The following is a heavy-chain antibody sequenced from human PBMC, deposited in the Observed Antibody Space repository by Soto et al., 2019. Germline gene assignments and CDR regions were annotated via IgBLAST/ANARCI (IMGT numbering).Heavy chain of an antibody. V-gene: IGHV6-1*01. CDR2: TYYRSKWYN. CDR3: AREGGGTAGRAVATHYYYYYGMDV. Sequence: SQTLSLTCAISGDSVSSNSAAWNWIRQSPSRGLEWLGRTYYRSKWYNDYAVSVKSRITINPDTSKNQFSLQLNSVTPEDTAVYYCAREGGGTAGRAVATHYYYYYGMDVWGQGTTVTVSS. CDR1: GDSVSSNSAA. D-gene: IGHD6-19*01. J-gene: IGHJ6*02.